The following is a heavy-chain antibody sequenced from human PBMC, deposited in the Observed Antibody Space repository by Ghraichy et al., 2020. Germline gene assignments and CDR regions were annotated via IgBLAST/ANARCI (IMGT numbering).Heavy chain of an antibody. CDR3: AKDRVVADYYGMDV. D-gene: IGHD2-15*01. CDR1: GFTSDVYA. J-gene: IGHJ6*02. CDR2: ISWNSGNI. Sequence: GGSLRLSWAATGFTSDVYAMQWDRQAPGKGLEWVSGISWNSGNIGYADSVKGRFTITRDHAKNSLYLQMNSLRAEDTALYYCAKDRVVADYYGMDVWGQGTAGTVSS. V-gene: IGHV3-9*02.